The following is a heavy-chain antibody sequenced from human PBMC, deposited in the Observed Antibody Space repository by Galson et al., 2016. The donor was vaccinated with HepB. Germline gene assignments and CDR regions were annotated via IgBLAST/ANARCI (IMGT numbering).Heavy chain of an antibody. CDR2: ISGDGRNT. Sequence: SLRLSCAASGLPSNNYAMHWVRQAPGKGLECVSLISGDGRNTYYADSVKGRFSISRDNSKKSLYLEMNSLRTEDTAFYYCGILYGGFDPWGQGTLFTVSS. V-gene: IGHV3-43*02. CDR3: GILYGGFDP. CDR1: GLPSNNYA. J-gene: IGHJ5*02. D-gene: IGHD2-8*01.